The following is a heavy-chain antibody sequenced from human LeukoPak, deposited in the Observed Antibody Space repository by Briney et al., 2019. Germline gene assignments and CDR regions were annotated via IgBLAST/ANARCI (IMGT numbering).Heavy chain of an antibody. CDR3: ASLSRFSGSYQFNYYYMDV. CDR2: IIPIFGTA. J-gene: IGHJ6*03. CDR1: GGTFSSYA. D-gene: IGHD1-26*01. V-gene: IGHV1-69*05. Sequence: SVKVSCKAPGGTFSSYAISWVRQAPGQGLEWMGGIIPIFGTANYAQKFQGRVTITTDESTSTAYMELSSLRSEDTAVYYCASLSRFSGSYQFNYYYMDVWGKGTTVTVSS.